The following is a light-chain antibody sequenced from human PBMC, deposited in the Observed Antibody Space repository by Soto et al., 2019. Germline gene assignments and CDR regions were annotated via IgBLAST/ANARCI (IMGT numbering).Light chain of an antibody. CDR2: AAS. CDR1: QGISSY. CDR3: QHLNGYPRT. Sequence: DIQLTQSPSFLSASVGDRVTITCRASQGISSYLAWYQQKPGKAPNLLIYAASTLQSWVPSRFSGGGSGTEFTLTISSLQPEDFATYYCQHLNGYPRTFGQGTKVEIK. J-gene: IGKJ1*01. V-gene: IGKV1-9*01.